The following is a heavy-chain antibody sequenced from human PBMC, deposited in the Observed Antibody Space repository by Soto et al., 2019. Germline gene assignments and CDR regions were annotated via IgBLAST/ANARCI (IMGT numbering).Heavy chain of an antibody. CDR1: EYSITSYG. V-gene: IGHV5-51*01. CDR2: IYPGDSDT. D-gene: IGHD2-2*01. J-gene: IGHJ4*02. Sequence: PXVFMKNSYKGSEYSITSYGIGWVRQMTGKGLEWMGIIYPGDSDTRYSPSFQGQVTISADKSISTAYLQWSSLKASDTAMYYCARVYSVSSTSCWAYWGQGTLVTVSS. CDR3: ARVYSVSSTSCWAY.